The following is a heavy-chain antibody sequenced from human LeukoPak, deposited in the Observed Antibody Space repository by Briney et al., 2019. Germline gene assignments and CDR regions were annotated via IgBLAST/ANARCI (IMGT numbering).Heavy chain of an antibody. Sequence: ASVKVSCKASGYTFTGYYIHWVRQAPGQGLEWMGWINLNSGGANYAQKFQGRVTMTRDTSISTAYMELSRLRSDDTAVYYCARDLAEIDSYYYGSGSPGGVDYWGQGTLVTVSS. CDR1: GYTFTGYY. CDR3: ARDLAEIDSYYYGSGSPGGVDY. V-gene: IGHV1-2*02. CDR2: INLNSGGA. D-gene: IGHD3-10*01. J-gene: IGHJ4*02.